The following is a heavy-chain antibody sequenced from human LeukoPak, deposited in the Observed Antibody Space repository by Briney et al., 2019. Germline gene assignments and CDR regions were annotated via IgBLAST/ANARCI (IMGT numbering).Heavy chain of an antibody. D-gene: IGHD3-3*01. J-gene: IGHJ4*02. Sequence: GRSLRLSCAASGFTFSSYGMHWVRQAPGKGLEWVAVISYDGSNKYYADSVKGRFGISRDNTKNSLYLQMNSLRAEDTAVYYCARGVPYASWSGPHYSDYWGQGTLVTVSS. CDR1: GFTFSSYG. CDR3: ARGVPYASWSGPHYSDY. V-gene: IGHV3-30*03. CDR2: ISYDGSNK.